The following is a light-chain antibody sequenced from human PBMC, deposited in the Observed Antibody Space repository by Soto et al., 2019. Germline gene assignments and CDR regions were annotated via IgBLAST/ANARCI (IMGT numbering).Light chain of an antibody. V-gene: IGKV3-20*01. CDR3: HHYPRSSWT. J-gene: IGKJ1*01. CDR2: GAS. Sequence: EIVLTQSPGTLSLSPGERATLSCRASQRVSSHSLAWYQQKPGQAPRTLIYGASSRATGIPDRFRASGSGTDFTLTISRLEPEDFAVYYCHHYPRSSWTFGQGTKVEVK. CDR1: QRVSSHS.